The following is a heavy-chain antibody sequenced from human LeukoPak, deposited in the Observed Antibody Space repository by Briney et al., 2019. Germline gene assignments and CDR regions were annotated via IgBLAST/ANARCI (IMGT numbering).Heavy chain of an antibody. Sequence: SETLSLTCTVSGDSISSGSFYWGWIRQPPGKGLEWIGTIYYRGSTYYNPSLKSRVTISIDTSKNQFSLKLSSMTAADTAVYYCARRTLWDFDDWGQGTLVIVSS. CDR1: GDSISSGSFY. D-gene: IGHD3-16*01. CDR2: IYYRGST. CDR3: ARRTLWDFDD. J-gene: IGHJ4*02. V-gene: IGHV4-39*01.